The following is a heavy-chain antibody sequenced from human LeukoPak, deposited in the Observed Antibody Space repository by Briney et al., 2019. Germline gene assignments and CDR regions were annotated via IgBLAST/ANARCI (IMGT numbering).Heavy chain of an antibody. CDR1: GFTVSNNY. V-gene: IGHV3-66*01. CDR2: IYKVGNT. J-gene: IGHJ3*02. CDR3: ARGLVVGGTGVWAFDI. D-gene: IGHD1-26*01. Sequence: GGSLIQISAASGFTVSNNYMSWVRQAPGKGLEWVSVIYKVGNTFYADFVKGRFTISRDNSKNTLYLQMNSLRAEDTALYYCARGLVVGGTGVWAFDIWGEGRMVTVSS.